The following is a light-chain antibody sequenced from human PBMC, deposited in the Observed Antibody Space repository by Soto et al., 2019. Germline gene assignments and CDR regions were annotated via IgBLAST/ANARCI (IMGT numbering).Light chain of an antibody. CDR1: SSDVGGYNY. CDR2: DVS. J-gene: IGLJ1*01. CDR3: SSYTSSSTYV. Sequence: QSVLTQPASVSGSPGQSITMSCTGTSSDVGGYNYVSWYQQHPGKAPKLMISDVSNRPSGVSNRFSVPKSGNTASLTISGLQAADEADYHCSSYTSSSTYVFGTGTKLTVL. V-gene: IGLV2-14*01.